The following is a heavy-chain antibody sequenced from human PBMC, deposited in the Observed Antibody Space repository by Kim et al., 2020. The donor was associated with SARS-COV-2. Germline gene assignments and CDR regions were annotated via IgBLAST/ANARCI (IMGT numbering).Heavy chain of an antibody. J-gene: IGHJ5*02. V-gene: IGHV4-39*01. CDR2: IYYSGST. Sequence: SETLSLTCTVSGGSISSSSYYWGWIRQPPGKGLEWIGSIYYSGSTYYNPSLKSRVTISVDTSKNQFSLKLSSVTAADTAVYYCARRLAVRGWFDPWGQGTLVTVSS. D-gene: IGHD3-10*01. CDR3: ARRLAVRGWFDP. CDR1: GGSISSSSYY.